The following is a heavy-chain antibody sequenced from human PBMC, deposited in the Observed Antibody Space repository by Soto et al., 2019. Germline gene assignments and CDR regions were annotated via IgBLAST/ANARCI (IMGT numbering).Heavy chain of an antibody. Sequence: GGSLRLSCAASGFTFSSYAMSWVRQAPGKGLEWVSAISGSGGSTYYADSVKGRFTISRDNSKSTLYLQMNSLRVEDTAVYYCAKEAGRTLDYYYYGLDVWGQGTTVTVSS. J-gene: IGHJ6*02. CDR1: GFTFSSYA. CDR2: ISGSGGST. V-gene: IGHV3-23*01. CDR3: AKEAGRTLDYYYYGLDV. D-gene: IGHD1-26*01.